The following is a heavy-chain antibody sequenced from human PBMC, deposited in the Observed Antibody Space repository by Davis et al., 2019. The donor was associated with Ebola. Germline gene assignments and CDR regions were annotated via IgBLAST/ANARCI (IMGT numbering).Heavy chain of an antibody. CDR1: GGSFSGYY. J-gene: IGHJ3*02. CDR3: ARRLKWFDAFDI. Sequence: PSETLSLTCAVYGGSFSGYYWSWIRQPPGKGLEWIGEINHSGSTNYNPSLKSRVTISVDTSKNQFSLKLSSVTAADTAVYYCARRLKWFDAFDIWGQGTMVTVSS. V-gene: IGHV4-34*01. CDR2: INHSGST. D-gene: IGHD3-3*01.